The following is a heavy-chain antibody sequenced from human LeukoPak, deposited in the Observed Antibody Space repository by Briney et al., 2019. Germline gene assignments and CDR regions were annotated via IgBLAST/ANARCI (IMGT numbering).Heavy chain of an antibody. D-gene: IGHD5-18*01. CDR1: GFTFSSYS. J-gene: IGHJ4*02. Sequence: PGGSLRLSCAASGFTFSSYSMNWVRQAPGKGLEWVSYISSSSSTIYYADSVKGRFTISRDNSKNTLYLQMNSLRAEDTAVYYCAKPVARTSYGYSGTDYWGQGTLVTVSS. CDR3: AKPVARTSYGYSGTDY. V-gene: IGHV3-48*01. CDR2: ISSSSSTI.